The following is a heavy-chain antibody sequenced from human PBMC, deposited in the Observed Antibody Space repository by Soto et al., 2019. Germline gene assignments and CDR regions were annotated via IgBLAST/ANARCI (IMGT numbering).Heavy chain of an antibody. CDR2: IIPIFGTA. D-gene: IGHD3-10*01. J-gene: IGHJ6*02. CDR1: GGTFSSYA. Sequence: SVKVSCKASGGTFSSYAISWVRQAPGQGLEWMGGIIPIFGTANYAQKFQGRVTITADESTSTAYMELSSLRSEDTAVYYCARTGAFTRPPQFYYYYGMDVWGQGTTVTVSS. CDR3: ARTGAFTRPPQFYYYYGMDV. V-gene: IGHV1-69*13.